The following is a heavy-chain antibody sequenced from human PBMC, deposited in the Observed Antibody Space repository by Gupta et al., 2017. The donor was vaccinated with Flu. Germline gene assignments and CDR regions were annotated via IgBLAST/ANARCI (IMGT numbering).Heavy chain of an antibody. Sequence: RQSPGKGLEWIGEINRSGSTNYNPSLKSRVTISVDTSKYQFSLKLSSVTAADTAVYYCARGTYSSDWSTNFDYWGQGTLVTVSS. CDR2: INRSGST. V-gene: IGHV4-34*01. CDR3: ARGTYSSDWSTNFDY. J-gene: IGHJ4*02. D-gene: IGHD6-13*01.